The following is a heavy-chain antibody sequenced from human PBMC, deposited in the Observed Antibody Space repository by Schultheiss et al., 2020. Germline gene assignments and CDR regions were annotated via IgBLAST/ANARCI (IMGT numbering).Heavy chain of an antibody. J-gene: IGHJ6*02. CDR3: ARDRLGPSLVIIGGMDV. CDR2: ISSSGSTI. V-gene: IGHV3-11*01. Sequence: GGSLRLSCAASGFTFSDYYMSWIRQAPGKGLEWVSYISSSGSTIYYADSVKGRFTISRDNAKNSLYLQMNSLRAEDTAVYYCARDRLGPSLVIIGGMDVWGQGTTVTVSS. CDR1: GFTFSDYY. D-gene: IGHD3-9*01.